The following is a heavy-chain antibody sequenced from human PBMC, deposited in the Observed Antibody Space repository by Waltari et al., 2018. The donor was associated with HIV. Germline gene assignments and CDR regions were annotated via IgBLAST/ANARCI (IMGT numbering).Heavy chain of an antibody. J-gene: IGHJ4*02. CDR3: TTEEGYGSGSYLDY. CDR2: IKSKSDGGTT. CDR1: GRPVRNAV. Sequence: DGHLVASGGALTKPGRCIRLPCAASGRPVRNAVMPWVRQAPGKGLEWVVSIKSKSDGGTTDYNAAVKGRCTISRDDAKTTLFLQMNSLKTEDTAVYYCTTEEGYGSGSYLDYWGQGTPLTVSS. D-gene: IGHD3-10*01. V-gene: IGHV3-15*02.